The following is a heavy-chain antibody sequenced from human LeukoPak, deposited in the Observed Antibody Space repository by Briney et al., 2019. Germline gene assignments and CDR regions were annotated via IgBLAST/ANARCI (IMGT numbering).Heavy chain of an antibody. J-gene: IGHJ3*02. CDR1: GYSFTSYW. CDR2: IYPGDSDT. V-gene: IGHV5-51*01. CDR3: ARGALEQWLVRESRLADI. D-gene: IGHD6-19*01. Sequence: HGESLKISCKGSGYSFTSYWIGWVRQMPGKGLEWMGIIYPGDSDTRYSPSFQGQVTISADKSISTAYLQWSSLKASDTAMYYCARGALEQWLVRESRLADIWGQGTMVTVSS.